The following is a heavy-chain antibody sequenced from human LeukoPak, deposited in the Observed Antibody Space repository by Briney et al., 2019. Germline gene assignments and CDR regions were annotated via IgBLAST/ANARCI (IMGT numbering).Heavy chain of an antibody. V-gene: IGHV1-18*01. J-gene: IGHJ6*02. CDR3: AREDRDGLGSVMDV. CDR2: ISAYNGNT. CDR1: VYTFTSYG. D-gene: IGHD5-24*01. Sequence: ASVKVSCKASVYTFTSYGISRVRQAPGQGLEWMGWISAYNGNTNYAQKLQGRVTMTTDTSTSTPYMELRSLRSDDTAVYYRAREDRDGLGSVMDVWGQGTTVTVSS.